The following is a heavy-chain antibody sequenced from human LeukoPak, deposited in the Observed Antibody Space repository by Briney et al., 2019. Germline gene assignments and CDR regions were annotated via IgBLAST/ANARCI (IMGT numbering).Heavy chain of an antibody. Sequence: PGGSLRLSCVASGFTFSTYHMNWVRQAPGKGLEWVSFISPSSSNVIYYADSVKGRFTISRDDARNSLYLQMNSLRVEDTAMYYCARRDDFDIWGQGTLVTVSS. V-gene: IGHV3-48*04. CDR2: ISPSSSNVI. CDR1: GFTFSTYH. CDR3: ARRDDFDI. J-gene: IGHJ3*02.